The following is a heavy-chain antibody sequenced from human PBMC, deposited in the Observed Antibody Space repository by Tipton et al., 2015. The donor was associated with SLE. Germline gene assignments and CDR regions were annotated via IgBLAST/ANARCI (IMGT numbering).Heavy chain of an antibody. CDR3: ARDRFWNGYLEY. D-gene: IGHD3-3*01. V-gene: IGHV4-59*01. CDR1: GGSISTYY. J-gene: IGHJ4*02. Sequence: LRLSCTVSGGSISTYYWNWIRQPPGKGLEWVGYIYYSGITYYNPSLKSRVSISVDTAKNQFSLRLTSVTAADTAVYYCARDRFWNGYLEYWGQGALVSVSS. CDR2: IYYSGIT.